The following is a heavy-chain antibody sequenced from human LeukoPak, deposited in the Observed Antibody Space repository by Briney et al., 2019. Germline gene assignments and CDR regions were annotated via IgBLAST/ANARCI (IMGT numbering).Heavy chain of an antibody. J-gene: IGHJ4*02. CDR1: GFTFGGYD. CDR3: TRGGSYPFDY. CDR2: IGSSGGTK. Sequence: GGSLRLSCAASGFTFGGYDMNWVRQAPGKGLEWVSYIGSSGGTKYYADPVKGRFTISRDNAKNTLYLQMNSLRVEDTAVYYCTRGGSYPFDYWGQGTLVTVSS. D-gene: IGHD1-26*01. V-gene: IGHV3-48*03.